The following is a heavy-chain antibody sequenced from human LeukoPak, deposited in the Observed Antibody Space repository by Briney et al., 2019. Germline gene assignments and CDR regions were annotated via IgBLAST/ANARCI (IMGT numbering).Heavy chain of an antibody. D-gene: IGHD3-22*01. V-gene: IGHV4-34*01. CDR3: ARQVYDSSGYYLDY. CDR1: GGSFSGYY. CDR2: INHSGST. Sequence: SETLSLTCAVYGGSFSGYYWSWIRQPPGKGLEWIGEINHSGSTNYNPSLKSRVTISADTSKNQFSLKLSSVTAADTAVYYCARQVYDSSGYYLDYWGQGTLVTVSS. J-gene: IGHJ4*02.